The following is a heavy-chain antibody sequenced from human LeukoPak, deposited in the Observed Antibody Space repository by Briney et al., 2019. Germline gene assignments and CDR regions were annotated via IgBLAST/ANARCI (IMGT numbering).Heavy chain of an antibody. Sequence: PSETLSLTCTVSGGSISSYYWSWIRQPPGKGLEWIGYIYYSGSTNYNPSLKSRVTISVDTSKNQFSLKLSSVTAADTAVYYCACYSSSREWFDPWGQGTLVTVSS. D-gene: IGHD6-6*01. V-gene: IGHV4-59*01. CDR3: ACYSSSREWFDP. CDR1: GGSISSYY. CDR2: IYYSGST. J-gene: IGHJ5*02.